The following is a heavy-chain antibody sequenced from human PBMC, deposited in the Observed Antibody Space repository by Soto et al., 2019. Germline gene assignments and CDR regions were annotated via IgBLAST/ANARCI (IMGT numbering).Heavy chain of an antibody. V-gene: IGHV1-69*01. CDR1: GGTFSSYA. D-gene: IGHD5-18*01. J-gene: IGHJ3*02. CDR2: IIPIFGTA. Sequence: QVQLVQSGSEVKKPGSSVKVSCKASGGTFSSYAISWVRQAPGQGLEWMGGIIPIFGTANYAQKFQGRVTITAGETTSTAYMGLRRLRSEDTAVYFCARGKEGRILLWHGAFDSWGQGTMITVSS. CDR3: ARGKEGRILLWHGAFDS.